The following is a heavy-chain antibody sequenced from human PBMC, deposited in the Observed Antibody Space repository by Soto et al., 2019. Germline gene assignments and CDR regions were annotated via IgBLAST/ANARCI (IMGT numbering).Heavy chain of an antibody. CDR2: LYGSGTT. CDR3: ERGQEWKRRGACDV. J-gene: IGHJ3*01. V-gene: IGHV3-66*01. CDR1: AFTVSSSH. D-gene: IGHD3-3*01. Sequence: DVQLVESGGTLVQPGGSLRLSCAASAFTVSSSHMTWVRQAPGKGLEWVSSLYGSGTTFYTDSVEGRFLISRDHAKNTLYLQMNTLRIEVTAIYYCERGQEWKRRGACDVWGQGTMVNVSS.